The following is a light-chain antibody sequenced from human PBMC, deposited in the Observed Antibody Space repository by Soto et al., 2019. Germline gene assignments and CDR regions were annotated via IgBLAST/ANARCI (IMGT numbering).Light chain of an antibody. CDR1: SSDVGRYNY. V-gene: IGLV2-8*01. J-gene: IGLJ1*01. CDR3: NSYVGSNNYV. CDR2: EVT. Sequence: QSVLTQPPSASGSPGQSVTISCIGASSDVGRYNYGSWYQHHPGKAPKLIIYEVTKRPSGVPDRFSGSKSGNTASLTVSGLQADDEADYYCNSYVGSNNYVFGTGTKVTVL.